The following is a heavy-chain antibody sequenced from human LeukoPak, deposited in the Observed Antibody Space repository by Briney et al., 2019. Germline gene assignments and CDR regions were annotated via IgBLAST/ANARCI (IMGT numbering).Heavy chain of an antibody. D-gene: IGHD1-26*01. CDR2: ISSSGTTM. CDR3: ARASGRQVFDY. V-gene: IGHV3-48*03. CDR1: GFTFSSFE. J-gene: IGHJ4*02. Sequence: PGGSLRLSCAASGFTFSSFEMNWVRQAPGGGLEWVSYISSSGTTMYYADSVKGRFTISRDNAENSLYLQMNSVRAEDMADYYCARASGRQVFDYWGQGTLVTVSS.